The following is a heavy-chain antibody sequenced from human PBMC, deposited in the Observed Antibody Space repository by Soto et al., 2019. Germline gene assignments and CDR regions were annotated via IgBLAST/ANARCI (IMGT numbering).Heavy chain of an antibody. J-gene: IGHJ4*02. CDR2: IDYRGTT. D-gene: IGHD6-19*01. CDR3: ARVAVAGTRVDY. V-gene: IGHV4-39*07. Sequence: SETLSLTCTVSGGSMSTSNYYWGWIRQTPGKGLEYIGNIDYRGTTSYNPSLESRVTISIDKSKNQFSLKLSSVTAADTAVYYCARVAVAGTRVDYWGQGTLVTAPQ. CDR1: GGSMSTSNYY.